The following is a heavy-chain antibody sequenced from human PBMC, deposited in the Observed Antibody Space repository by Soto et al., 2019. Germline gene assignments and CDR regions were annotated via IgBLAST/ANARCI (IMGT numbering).Heavy chain of an antibody. CDR2: INHSGST. Sequence: PSETMSLTCAVYGGSFSGYYWSWIRQPPGKGLEWIGEINHSGSTNYNPSLKSRVTISVDTSKNQFSLKLSSVTAADTAVYYCARARRYMVDYWGQGTLGTVAA. CDR1: GGSFSGYY. CDR3: ARARRYMVDY. V-gene: IGHV4-34*01. J-gene: IGHJ4*02. D-gene: IGHD3-9*01.